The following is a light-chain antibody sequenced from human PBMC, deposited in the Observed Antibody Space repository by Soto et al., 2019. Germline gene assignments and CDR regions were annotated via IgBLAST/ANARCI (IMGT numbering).Light chain of an antibody. CDR2: DAS. CDR1: QSVSSY. CDR3: HQRINWPPGYT. V-gene: IGKV3-11*01. Sequence: EIVLTQSPATLSLSPGERATLSCRASQSVSSYLAWYQQKPGQAPRLLIYDASNRATGIPARFSGSGSGTDFTLTISSLVPEDFAFYYFHQRINWPPGYTFGQGTKLEIK. J-gene: IGKJ2*01.